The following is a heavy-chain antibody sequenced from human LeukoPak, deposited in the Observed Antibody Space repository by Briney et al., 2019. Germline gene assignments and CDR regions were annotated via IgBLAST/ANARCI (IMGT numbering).Heavy chain of an antibody. D-gene: IGHD6-19*01. J-gene: IGHJ4*02. CDR2: ISTSSSYI. CDR1: GFTFSSYG. CDR3: ARVRSVYSSGWYYFDY. V-gene: IGHV3-21*01. Sequence: GGSLRLSCAASGFTFSSYGMNWVRQAPGKGLEWVSSISTSSSYIYYADSAKGRFTISRDNAKNSLYLQMNSLRAEDTAVYYCARVRSVYSSGWYYFDYWGQGTLVTVSS.